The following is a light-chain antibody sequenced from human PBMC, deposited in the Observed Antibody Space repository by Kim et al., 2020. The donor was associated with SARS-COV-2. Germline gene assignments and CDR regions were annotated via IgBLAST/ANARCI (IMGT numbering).Light chain of an antibody. Sequence: SASVGDRVTITCRASQSITTWLAWYQQKPGKAPNLLIYKTSTLESGVPSRFSGSGYGTEFTLTIGSLQPDDFATYYCQHLNGYPYTFGQGTKLEI. CDR2: KTS. CDR3: QHLNGYPYT. V-gene: IGKV1-5*03. J-gene: IGKJ2*01. CDR1: QSITTW.